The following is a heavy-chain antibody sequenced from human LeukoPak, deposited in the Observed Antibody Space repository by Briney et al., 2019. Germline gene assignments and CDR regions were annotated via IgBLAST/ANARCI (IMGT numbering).Heavy chain of an antibody. CDR2: IIPILGIA. D-gene: IGHD2-21*02. CDR3: ARSPLGVVTAPQPYYFDY. J-gene: IGHJ4*02. CDR1: GGTFSSYT. Sequence: SVKVSCKASGGTFSSYTISWVRQAPGQGLEWMGRIIPILGIANYAQKFQGRVTITADKSTSAAYMELSSLRSEDTAVYYCARSPLGVVTAPQPYYFDYWGQGTLVTVSS. V-gene: IGHV1-69*02.